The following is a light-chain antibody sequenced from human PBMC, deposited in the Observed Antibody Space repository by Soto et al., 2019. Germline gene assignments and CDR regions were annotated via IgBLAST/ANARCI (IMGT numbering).Light chain of an antibody. J-gene: IGKJ1*01. CDR1: QSVSRSY. V-gene: IGKV3-20*01. CDR2: AAS. Sequence: EIVFTQSPGTLSLSPGERATLSCRASQSVSRSYLAWYQQKPGQAPRLLIYAASSRATGIPDRFSGSGSGTDFTLTISSLEPEDFAVYYCLQYGSSGTFGQGTKVDIK. CDR3: LQYGSSGT.